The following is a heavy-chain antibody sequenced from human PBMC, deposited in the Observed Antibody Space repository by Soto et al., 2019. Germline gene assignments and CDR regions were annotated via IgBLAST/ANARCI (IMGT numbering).Heavy chain of an antibody. CDR1: GYTFTSYG. CDR2: ISAYNGNT. J-gene: IGHJ6*02. V-gene: IGHV1-18*04. Sequence: GASVKVSCKASGYTFTSYGISWVRQAPGQGLEWMGWISAYNGNTNYAQKLQGRVTMTTDTSTSTAYMELRSLRSDDTAVYYCARVPISIFGVVIPSTPYYGMDVWGQGTTVTVSS. D-gene: IGHD3-3*01. CDR3: ARVPISIFGVVIPSTPYYGMDV.